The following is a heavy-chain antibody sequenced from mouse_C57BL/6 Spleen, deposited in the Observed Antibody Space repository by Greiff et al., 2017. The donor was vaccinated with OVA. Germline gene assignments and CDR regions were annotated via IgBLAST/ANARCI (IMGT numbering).Heavy chain of an antibody. J-gene: IGHJ1*03. V-gene: IGHV1-19*01. CDR3: ARSGAGNDGYYWYFDV. CDR2: INPYNGGT. CDR1: GYTFTDYY. Sequence: VQLKQSGPVLVKPGASVKMSCKASGYTFTDYYMNWVKQSHGKSLEWIGVINPYNGGTSYNQKFKGKATLTVDKSSSTAYMELNSLTSEDSAVYYCARSGAGNDGYYWYFDVWGTGTTVTVSS. D-gene: IGHD2-3*01.